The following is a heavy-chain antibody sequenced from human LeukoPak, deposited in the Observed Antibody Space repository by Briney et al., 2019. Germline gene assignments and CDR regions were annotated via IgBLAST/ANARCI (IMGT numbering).Heavy chain of an antibody. D-gene: IGHD3-9*01. CDR1: GDSINSSSYY. CDR3: ARTGPLRGGMDV. V-gene: IGHV4-39*01. Sequence: PSETLSPTGTVSGDSINSSSYYWGWIRQPPGKGLEWIGSLFYSLYHSESIYYTGSAYYNPSLKSRITIAVDTSKNQFSLKVNSVTAADTAVYYCARTGPLRGGMDVWGQGTTVTVSS. CDR2: LFYSLYHSESIYYTGSA. J-gene: IGHJ6*02.